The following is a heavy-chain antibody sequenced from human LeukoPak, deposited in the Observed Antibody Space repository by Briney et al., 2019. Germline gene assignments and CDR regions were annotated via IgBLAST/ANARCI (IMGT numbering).Heavy chain of an antibody. J-gene: IGHJ4*02. CDR2: IYTSGST. CDR1: GGSISSYY. Sequence: SETLSLTCTVSGGSISSYYWSWIRQPAGKGLEWIGRIYTSGSTNYNPSLKSRVTISVDTSKNQFSLKLSSVTAADTAVYYCATNYYGSGSYSLYYFDYWGQGTLVTVSS. V-gene: IGHV4-4*07. D-gene: IGHD3-10*01. CDR3: ATNYYGSGSYSLYYFDY.